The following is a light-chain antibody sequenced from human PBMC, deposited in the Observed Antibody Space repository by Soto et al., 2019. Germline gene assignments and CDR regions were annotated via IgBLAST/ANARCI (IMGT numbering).Light chain of an antibody. Sequence: EIVLTQSPGTQSLSPGEQATLSCRASQSVSSSYLAWYQQKPGQAPRLLIYGASSRGTCIPDRFSGSGSGTDCTLTISRLEPEDFAVYYCQQYGSSPPMTFGQGTKVEIK. CDR1: QSVSSSY. V-gene: IGKV3-20*01. J-gene: IGKJ1*01. CDR2: GAS. CDR3: QQYGSSPPMT.